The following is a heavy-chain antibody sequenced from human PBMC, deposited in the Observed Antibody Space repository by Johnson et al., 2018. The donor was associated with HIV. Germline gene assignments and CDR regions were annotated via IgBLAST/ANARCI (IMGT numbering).Heavy chain of an antibody. CDR2: INCNGGST. Sequence: VQLVESGGGLVQPGGSLRLSCAASGFTFDDYGMSWVRQGPGKGLEWVSVINCNGGSTGYADSVKGRFIISSDNAKNSLYLQMNSLRAEDTALYYCAREIGWELHDGAFDVWGQGTMVTVSS. CDR3: AREIGWELHDGAFDV. CDR1: GFTFDDYG. V-gene: IGHV3-20*04. D-gene: IGHD1-26*01. J-gene: IGHJ3*01.